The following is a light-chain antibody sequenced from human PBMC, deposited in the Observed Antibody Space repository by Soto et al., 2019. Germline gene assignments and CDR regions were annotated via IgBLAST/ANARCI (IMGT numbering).Light chain of an antibody. J-gene: IGKJ3*01. Sequence: DIQMTQSPTSLSASVGDRVTITCRASQDIRNFVAWYQQKPGKAPKLLIYAASTLQSGVPSRFSGSGSGTDFTLNINRLQAEDVATYSCQKYSSVPVFGPGTKVEIK. CDR1: QDIRNF. V-gene: IGKV1-27*01. CDR2: AAS. CDR3: QKYSSVPV.